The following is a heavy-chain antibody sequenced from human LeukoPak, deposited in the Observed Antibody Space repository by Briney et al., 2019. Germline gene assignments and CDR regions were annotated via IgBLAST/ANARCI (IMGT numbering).Heavy chain of an antibody. CDR1: GGSISSSSYY. CDR2: IYYSGST. J-gene: IGHJ5*02. CDR3: ARAYCGGDCYLDWFDP. V-gene: IGHV4-39*01. Sequence: PSETLSLTCTVSGGSISSSSYYWCWIRQPPGKGLEWIGSIYYSGSTYYTPSLKSRVTISVDTSKNQFSLKLSSVTAADTAVYYCARAYCGGDCYLDWFDPWGQGTLVTVSS. D-gene: IGHD2-21*01.